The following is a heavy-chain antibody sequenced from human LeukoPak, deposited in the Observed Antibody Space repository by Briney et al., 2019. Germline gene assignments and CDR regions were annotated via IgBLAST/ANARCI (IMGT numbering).Heavy chain of an antibody. V-gene: IGHV3-21*01. D-gene: IGHD1-1*01. CDR1: GFIFSNFN. CDR2: ISSTGNYI. Sequence: GGSLRLSCVGSGFIFSNFNMNWVRQAPGKGLEWVSSISSTGNYIHYADSVKGRFTTSRDTAQTPLYLQMTSLRVEDSAVYYCARVSTGPVWGQGTLVTVSS. J-gene: IGHJ4*02. CDR3: ARVSTGPV.